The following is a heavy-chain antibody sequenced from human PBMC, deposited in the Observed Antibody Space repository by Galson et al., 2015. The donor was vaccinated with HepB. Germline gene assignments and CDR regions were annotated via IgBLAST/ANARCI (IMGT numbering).Heavy chain of an antibody. CDR1: GYTFTSYA. V-gene: IGHV1-18*04. CDR3: AREGRYYDSSGYYPFDY. Sequence: SVKVSCKASGYTFTSYAIIWVRQAPGQGLEWMGWISAYNGNTNYAQKLQGRVTMTTDTSTSTAYMELRSLRSDDTAVYYCAREGRYYDSSGYYPFDYWGQGTLVTVSS. CDR2: ISAYNGNT. D-gene: IGHD3-22*01. J-gene: IGHJ4*02.